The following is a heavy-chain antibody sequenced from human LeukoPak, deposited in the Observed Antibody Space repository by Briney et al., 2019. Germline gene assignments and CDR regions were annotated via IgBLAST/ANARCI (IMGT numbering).Heavy chain of an antibody. J-gene: IGHJ4*02. Sequence: PGGSLRLSCAASGFTFTSYNMNWVRQAPGKGLEWISSISGSGDNTYYADSVKGRFTISRDNAKNSLYLQMNSLRAEDTAVYYCQDWSHGYWGQGTLVTVSS. CDR3: QDWSHGY. V-gene: IGHV3-69-1*02. D-gene: IGHD3/OR15-3a*01. CDR1: GFTFTSYN. CDR2: ISGSGDNT.